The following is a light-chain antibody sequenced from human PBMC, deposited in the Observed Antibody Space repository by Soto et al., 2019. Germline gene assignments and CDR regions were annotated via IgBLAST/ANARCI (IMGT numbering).Light chain of an antibody. CDR1: QSLNRD. CDR2: GAS. CDR3: QQYNNWSRS. V-gene: IGKV3-15*01. J-gene: IGKJ1*01. Sequence: IVMTQSPATLSMSPGERATLSCRASQSLNRDLAWYQQKPGQSPRLLIFGASIRATGIPARFSGSGSGTEFTLTIGSLQSEECALYYCQQYNNWSRSFGQGTKVDIK.